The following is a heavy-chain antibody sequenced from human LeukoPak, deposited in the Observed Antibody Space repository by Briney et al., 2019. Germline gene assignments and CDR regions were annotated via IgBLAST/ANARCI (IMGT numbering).Heavy chain of an antibody. CDR1: GFTVSSNY. J-gene: IGHJ3*02. CDR3: ARVGYDDAFDI. CDR2: IYSGGST. V-gene: IGHV3-53*01. D-gene: IGHD2-2*01. Sequence: PGGSLRLSCAASGFTVSSNYMSWVRQAPGKGLEWVSVIYSGGSTYYADSVKGRFTTSRDNAKNSLYLQMNSLRAEDTAVYYCARVGYDDAFDIWGQGTMVTVSS.